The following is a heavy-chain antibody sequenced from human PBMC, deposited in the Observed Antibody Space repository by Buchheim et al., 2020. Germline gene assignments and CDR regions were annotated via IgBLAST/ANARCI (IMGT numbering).Heavy chain of an antibody. CDR3: ARDPYSSGWYDIPY. CDR2: IWYDGSNK. D-gene: IGHD6-19*01. CDR1: GFTFSSYG. Sequence: QVQLVESGGGVVQPGTSLRLSCAASGFTFSSYGMHWVRQAPGKGLEWVAVIWYDGSNKYYADSVKGRFTISRDNSRNKLYLQMNSLRAEDTALYYCARDPYSSGWYDIPYWGQGTL. V-gene: IGHV3-33*01. J-gene: IGHJ4*02.